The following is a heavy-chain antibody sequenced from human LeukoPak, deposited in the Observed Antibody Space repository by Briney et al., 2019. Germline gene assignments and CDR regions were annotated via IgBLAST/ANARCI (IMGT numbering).Heavy chain of an antibody. CDR1: GGTLSSYA. J-gene: IGHJ3*02. CDR3: ARDLPVWDAFDI. CDR2: INPNSGST. V-gene: IGHV1-2*02. D-gene: IGHD2-21*01. Sequence: GASVKVSCKASGGTLSSYAISWVRQAPGQGLEWMGWINPNSGSTTYAQNFQGRVTMTRDTSINTAYMELSSLRFDDTAVYYCARDLPVWDAFDIWGQGTMVTVSS.